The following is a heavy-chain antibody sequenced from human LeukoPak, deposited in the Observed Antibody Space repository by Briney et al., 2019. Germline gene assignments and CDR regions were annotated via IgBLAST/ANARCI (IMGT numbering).Heavy chain of an antibody. CDR1: GYSINSDYY. D-gene: IGHD3-22*01. J-gene: IGHJ4*02. Sequence: SETLSLTCTVSGYSINSDYYWGWIRQPPGKGLEWIGTIYHSGSTYYNPSLKSRVTISVDTSKNQFSLKLSSVTAADTAVYYCARLGLYITYYYDSSGYRKDYWGQGTLVTVSS. V-gene: IGHV4-38-2*02. CDR2: IYHSGST. CDR3: ARLGLYITYYYDSSGYRKDY.